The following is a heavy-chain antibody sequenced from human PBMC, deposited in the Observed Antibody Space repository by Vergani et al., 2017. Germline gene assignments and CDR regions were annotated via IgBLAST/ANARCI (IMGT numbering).Heavy chain of an antibody. D-gene: IGHD3-22*01. V-gene: IGHV4-4*02. CDR3: AREVRYYYDSSGIYYFDY. CDR2: IYHSGST. Sequence: QVQLQESGPGLVKPSGTLSLTCAVPGGSISSSNWWSWVRQPPGKGLEWIGEIYHSGSTNHNPSLKSRVTISVDKSKNPFSLKLSSVTAADTAVYYCAREVRYYYDSSGIYYFDYWGQGTLVTVSS. J-gene: IGHJ4*02. CDR1: GGSISSSNW.